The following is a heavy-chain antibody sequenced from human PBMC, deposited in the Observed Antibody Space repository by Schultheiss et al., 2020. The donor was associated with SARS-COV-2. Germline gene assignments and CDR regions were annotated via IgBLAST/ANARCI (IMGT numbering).Heavy chain of an antibody. CDR1: GGSISSNNW. V-gene: IGHV4-4*02. D-gene: IGHD6-13*01. CDR3: ARGGPVYSSSWYWFDP. CDR2: IYYSGST. J-gene: IGHJ5*02. Sequence: GSLRLSCTVSGGSISSNNWWSWVRQPPGKGLEWIGYIYYSGSTYYSPSLKSRVTILLDTSKSQFSLELRSVTAADTAVYYCARGGPVYSSSWYWFDPWGQGTLVTVSS.